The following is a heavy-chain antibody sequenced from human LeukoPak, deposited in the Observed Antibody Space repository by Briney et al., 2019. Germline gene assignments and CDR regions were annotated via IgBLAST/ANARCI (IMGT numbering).Heavy chain of an antibody. CDR1: GGTFSSYA. V-gene: IGHV1-69*01. Sequence: ASVKVSCKASGGTFSSYAISWVRQAPGQGLEWMGGIIPIFGTANYAQKFQGRVTITADESTSTAYMELSSLRSEDTAVYYCATGRGDGSGSFNWFDPWGQGTLVTVSS. CDR3: ATGRGDGSGSFNWFDP. CDR2: IIPIFGTA. D-gene: IGHD3-10*01. J-gene: IGHJ5*02.